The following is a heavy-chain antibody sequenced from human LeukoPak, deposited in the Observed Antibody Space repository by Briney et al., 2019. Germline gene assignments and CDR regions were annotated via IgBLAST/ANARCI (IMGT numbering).Heavy chain of an antibody. J-gene: IGHJ4*02. CDR1: GGSISSGGCY. Sequence: SQALSLTCPVSGGSISSGGCYWSWIRQPPGKGLEWIGYIYYSGSTYYNPSLKSRVTISVDTSKNQFSLKLSSVTAADTAVYYCARGASSGYQPALDLDYWGQGTLVTVSS. CDR2: IYYSGST. CDR3: ARGASSGYQPALDLDY. V-gene: IGHV4-30-4*08. D-gene: IGHD3-22*01.